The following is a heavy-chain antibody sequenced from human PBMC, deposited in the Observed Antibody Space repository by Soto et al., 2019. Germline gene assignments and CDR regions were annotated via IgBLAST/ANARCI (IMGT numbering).Heavy chain of an antibody. CDR2: INHSGST. Sequence: SEALSVTCAVSGGSFSGSYWSWIRQPPGKGLEWIGEINHSGSTNYNPSLKSRFTLLVDTSKNQFSLILTSVTAADTAVYYCARRYCSGGRCYSTPSRYYLLYVWGKGSTVTVSS. D-gene: IGHD2-15*01. CDR1: GGSFSGSY. V-gene: IGHV4-34*01. CDR3: ARRYCSGGRCYSTPSRYYLLYV. J-gene: IGHJ6*04.